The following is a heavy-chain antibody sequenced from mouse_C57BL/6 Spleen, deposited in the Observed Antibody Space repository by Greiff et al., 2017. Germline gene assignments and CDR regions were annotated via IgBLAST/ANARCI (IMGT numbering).Heavy chain of an antibody. CDR1: GFTFSDYG. D-gene: IGHD4-1*01. CDR2: ISSGSSTI. Sequence: EVKLMESGGGLVKPGGSLKLSCAASGFTFSDYGMHWVSQAPEKGLEWVAYISSGSSTIDYADTVKGRFTISRDNAKNTLFLQMTSLRSEDTAMYYCARSDWEGYFDYWGQGTTLTVSS. V-gene: IGHV5-17*01. CDR3: ARSDWEGYFDY. J-gene: IGHJ2*01.